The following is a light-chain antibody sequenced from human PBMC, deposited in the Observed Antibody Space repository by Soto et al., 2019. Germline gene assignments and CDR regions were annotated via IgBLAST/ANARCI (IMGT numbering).Light chain of an antibody. V-gene: IGLV1-40*01. CDR3: QSYDSSLSGVV. CDR1: SSNIGAGYD. J-gene: IGLJ1*01. CDR2: GNS. Sequence: QSVLTQPPSVSGAPGQRVTISCTGSSSNIGAGYDVHWYQQLPGTAPKLLIYGNSNRPSWVPDRFSGSKSGTSASLAITGLQAEDEADYDCQSYDSSLSGVVLGTGTKVTVL.